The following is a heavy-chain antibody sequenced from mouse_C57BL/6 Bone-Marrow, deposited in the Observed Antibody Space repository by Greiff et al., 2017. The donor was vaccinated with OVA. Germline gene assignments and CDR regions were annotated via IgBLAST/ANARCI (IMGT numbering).Heavy chain of an antibody. CDR3: ASFYYGSSYGFAD. Sequence: QVQLKESGPGLVAPSQTLSLTCTVSGFSLTSYGVAWVRQSPGKGLEWLGVIWGVGSTNYNSAPKSRLSISKDNSKSQVYIKRNSLQTDDTAMYDSASFYYGSSYGFADWGKGTLVTVSA. CDR2: IWGVGST. J-gene: IGHJ3*01. D-gene: IGHD1-1*01. CDR1: GFSLTSYG. V-gene: IGHV2-6*01.